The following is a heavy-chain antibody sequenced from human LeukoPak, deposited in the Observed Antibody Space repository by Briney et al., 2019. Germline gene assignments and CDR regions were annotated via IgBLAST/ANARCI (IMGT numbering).Heavy chain of an antibody. CDR2: IIPILGIA. CDR3: ARGGRAARLCDY. V-gene: IGHV1-69*04. J-gene: IGHJ4*02. D-gene: IGHD2-2*01. Sequence: SVKVSCKASGGTFSSYAISWVRQAPGQGLEWMGRIIPILGIANYAQKFQGRVTITADKSTSTAYMELSSLRSEDTAVYYGARGGRAARLCDYWGQGTLVTVSS. CDR1: GGTFSSYA.